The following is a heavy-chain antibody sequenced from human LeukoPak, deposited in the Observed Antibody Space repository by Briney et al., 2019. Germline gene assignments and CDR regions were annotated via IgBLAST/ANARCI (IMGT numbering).Heavy chain of an antibody. CDR2: IYYSGSS. D-gene: IGHD3-22*01. Sequence: SKTLSLTCTVSGDSITNNNCYWGWVRQPPGKGLEWIASIYYSGSSYYNPSLKSRVTISVDTSKNQFSLKLSSVTAADTAVYYCARAPDILNYYDSSVLFDYWGQGTLVTVSS. CDR3: ARAPDILNYYDSSVLFDY. CDR1: GDSITNNNCY. V-gene: IGHV4-39*07. J-gene: IGHJ4*02.